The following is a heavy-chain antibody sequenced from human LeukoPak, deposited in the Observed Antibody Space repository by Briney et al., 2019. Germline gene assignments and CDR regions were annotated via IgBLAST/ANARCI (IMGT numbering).Heavy chain of an antibody. V-gene: IGHV3-7*04. CDR1: GFTFSSYW. D-gene: IGHD3-10*01. J-gene: IGHJ4*02. CDR2: INQDGSEK. Sequence: GGSLRLSCAASGFTFSSYWMSWVRQAPGKGLEWVANINQDGSEKYYVDSMKGRFTISRDNAKNSLYLQMNSLRAEDTAVYYSARGYGSGNYYFDYWGQGTLVSVSS. CDR3: ARGYGSGNYYFDY.